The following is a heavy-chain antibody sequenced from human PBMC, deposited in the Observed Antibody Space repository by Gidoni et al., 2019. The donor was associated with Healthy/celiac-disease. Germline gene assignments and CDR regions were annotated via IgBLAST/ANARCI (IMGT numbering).Heavy chain of an antibody. CDR2: ISYDGSNK. CDR3: ARDSGDSSGYYGVFDY. J-gene: IGHJ4*02. CDR1: GFNFSSDA. D-gene: IGHD3-22*01. Sequence: QVQLVESGGGVVQPGRSLRLSCAASGFNFSSDAMHWVRQAPGKGLEWVAVISYDGSNKYYADSVKGRFTISRDNSKNTLYLQMNSLRAEDTAVYYCARDSGDSSGYYGVFDYWGQGTLVTVSS. V-gene: IGHV3-30-3*01.